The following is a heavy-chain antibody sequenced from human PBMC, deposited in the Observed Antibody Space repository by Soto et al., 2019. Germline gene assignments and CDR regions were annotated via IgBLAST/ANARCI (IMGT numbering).Heavy chain of an antibody. J-gene: IGHJ4*02. D-gene: IGHD1-26*01. V-gene: IGHV1-69*02. CDR3: ARGPPLSGSYFLRSVVYFDY. Sequence: GASVKVSCKASGGTFSSYTISWVRQAPGQGLEWMGRIIPILGIANYAQKFQGRVTITADKSTSTAYMELSSLRSEDTAVYYCARGPPLSGSYFLRSVVYFDYWGQGTLVTVSS. CDR1: GGTFSSYT. CDR2: IIPILGIA.